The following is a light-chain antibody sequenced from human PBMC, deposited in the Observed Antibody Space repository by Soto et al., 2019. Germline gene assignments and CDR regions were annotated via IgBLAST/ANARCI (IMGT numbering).Light chain of an antibody. CDR1: QSVRSN. V-gene: IGKV3D-15*01. CDR3: HQYNNWPAIT. CDR2: GAS. Sequence: EIVMTQSPATLSVSPGERATLSCRASQSVRSNFAWYQQKPGQAPRLLIYGASTRATGIPARVSGSGSGTEFTLTISSLQSEDFAVYYCHQYNNWPAITFGQGTRMAIK. J-gene: IGKJ5*01.